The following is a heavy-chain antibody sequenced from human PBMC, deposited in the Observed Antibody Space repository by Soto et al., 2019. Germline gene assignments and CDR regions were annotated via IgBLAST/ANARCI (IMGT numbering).Heavy chain of an antibody. D-gene: IGHD1-20*01. CDR3: ARAGITPY. Sequence: QVQLVQSGAEVKKPGSSVKVSCKSSGGIFSSYAISWVRQAPGQGLAWMGGIIPIFGTATYAQKFQGRVTSSADESTSTAYMELSSLRSEDTAMYYCARAGITPYWGQGTLVTVSS. CDR2: IIPIFGTA. V-gene: IGHV1-69*01. CDR1: GGIFSSYA. J-gene: IGHJ4*02.